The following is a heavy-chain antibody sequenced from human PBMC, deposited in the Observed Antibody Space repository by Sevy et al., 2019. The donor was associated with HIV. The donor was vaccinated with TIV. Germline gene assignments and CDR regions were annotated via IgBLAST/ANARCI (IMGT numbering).Heavy chain of an antibody. Sequence: SETLSLTCTVSGGSISTYYWSWIQQSPGKGLEWIGYIYYTGRTGYTPSLKSRATISVDTPKNQFSLGLRSVTAADTAVYFCARNAFWSGAPDYWGPGNLVTVSS. CDR2: IYYTGRT. CDR1: GGSISTYY. CDR3: ARNAFWSGAPDY. V-gene: IGHV4-59*01. D-gene: IGHD3-3*01. J-gene: IGHJ4*02.